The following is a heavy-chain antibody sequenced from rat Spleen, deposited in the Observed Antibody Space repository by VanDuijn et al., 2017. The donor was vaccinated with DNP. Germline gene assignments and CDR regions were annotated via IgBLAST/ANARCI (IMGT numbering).Heavy chain of an antibody. CDR2: ITWDGSST. V-gene: IGHV5-31*01. CDR3: TRRTYQGFAY. Sequence: EVQLVESGGGPVQPGRSLKLSCVASGFIFSNYWMTWIRQAPKNGLEWVASITWDGSSTYNPDNVKGRFTISRDNAKNALYLQMNNLRYEDTAKYYCTRRTYQGFAYWGQGTLVTVSS. D-gene: IGHD2-1*01. J-gene: IGHJ3*01. CDR1: GFIFSNYW.